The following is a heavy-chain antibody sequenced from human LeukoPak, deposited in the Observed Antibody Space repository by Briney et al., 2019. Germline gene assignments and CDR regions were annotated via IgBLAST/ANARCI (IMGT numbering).Heavy chain of an antibody. D-gene: IGHD4-17*01. CDR1: GGSISSYY. CDR2: IYYSGNT. Sequence: PSGTLSLTCTVSGGSISSYYWSWIRQPPGKGLEWIGYIYYSGNTNYNPSLKSRVTISVDTSKNQFSLKLSSVTAADTAVYYCARSAPPLYGDYDPWGQGTLVTVSS. CDR3: ARSAPPLYGDYDP. V-gene: IGHV4-59*12. J-gene: IGHJ5*02.